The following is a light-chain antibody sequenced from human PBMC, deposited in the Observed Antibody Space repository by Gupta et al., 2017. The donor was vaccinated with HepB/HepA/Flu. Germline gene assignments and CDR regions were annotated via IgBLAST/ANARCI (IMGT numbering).Light chain of an antibody. Sequence: SYELTPQPPASVSPGQTASITCSGDKLGDKYACWYQQKPGQCPVLVIYQDSKRPSGIPERFSGSNSGNTATLTISGTQAMDEADYYCQAWDSSTVVFGGGTKLTVL. V-gene: IGLV3-1*01. CDR2: QDS. J-gene: IGLJ2*01. CDR3: QAWDSSTVV. CDR1: KLGDKY.